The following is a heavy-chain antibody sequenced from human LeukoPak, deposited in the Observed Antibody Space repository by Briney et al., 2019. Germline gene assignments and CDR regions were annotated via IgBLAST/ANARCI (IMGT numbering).Heavy chain of an antibody. CDR3: ARLTMVRGRYGYGMDV. CDR2: IYPGDSDT. J-gene: IGHJ6*02. Sequence: GESLKISCKGSGYSFTTSWIGWVRQMPGKGLEWMAIIYPGDSDTRYSPSFQGQVTISADKSISTAYLQWSSLKASDTAMYYCARLTMVRGRYGYGMDVWGQGTTVTVSS. V-gene: IGHV5-51*01. CDR1: GYSFTTSW. D-gene: IGHD3-10*01.